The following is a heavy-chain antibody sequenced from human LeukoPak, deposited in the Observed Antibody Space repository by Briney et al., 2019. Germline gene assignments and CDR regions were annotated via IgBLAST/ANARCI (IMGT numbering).Heavy chain of an antibody. V-gene: IGHV4-34*01. J-gene: IGHJ4*02. CDR1: GGSFSGYY. CDR2: INHSGGT. Sequence: PSETLSLTCAVYGGSFSGYYWSWIRQPPGKGLEWIGEINHSGGTNYNPSLKSRVTISVDTSKNQFSLKLSSVTAADTAVYYCAGSDGYWGQGTLVTVSS. CDR3: AGSDGY.